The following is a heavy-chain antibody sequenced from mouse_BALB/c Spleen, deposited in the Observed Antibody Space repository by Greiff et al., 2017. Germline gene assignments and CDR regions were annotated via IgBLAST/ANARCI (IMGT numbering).Heavy chain of an antibody. CDR3: ARSRYYGSLDY. Sequence: VQLQQSGPELVKPGASVKMSCKASGYTFTSYVMHWVKQKPGQGLEWIGYINPSTGYTEYNQKFKDKATLTADKSSSTAYMQLSSLTSEDSAVYYCARSRYYGSLDYWGQGTSVTVSS. V-gene: IGHV1-14*01. D-gene: IGHD1-1*01. J-gene: IGHJ4*01. CDR1: GYTFTSYV. CDR2: INPSTGYT.